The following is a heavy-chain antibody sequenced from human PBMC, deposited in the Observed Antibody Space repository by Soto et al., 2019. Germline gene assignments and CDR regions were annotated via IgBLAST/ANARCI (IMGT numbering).Heavy chain of an antibody. CDR3: VGRQYFYH. Sequence: EVQLVESGGGLVQPGGSLRLSCAASGFTLSSYWMHWVRQAPGQGLVWVSRINNDGSTIGYADSVEGRFTVSRDNAKNTLYLQMNSRRVEDTAVYYCVGRQYFYHWGQGTLVTVSS. CDR2: INNDGSTI. J-gene: IGHJ1*01. CDR1: GFTLSSYW. V-gene: IGHV3-74*01.